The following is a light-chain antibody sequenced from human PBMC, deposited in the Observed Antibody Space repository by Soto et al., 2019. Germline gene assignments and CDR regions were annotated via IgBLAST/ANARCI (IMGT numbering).Light chain of an antibody. CDR1: ESINSY. CDR3: QHYNDYSYT. J-gene: IGKJ2*01. CDR2: AAL. Sequence: IQMTQSPNSLSASIGDRVTITCRASESINSYLNWYQQKPGKAPKLLIYAALSLEKGVPTRFSGRQSGTDFTLIISSLQPDDSATYYCQHYNDYSYTFGPGTNLEIK. V-gene: IGKV1-39*01.